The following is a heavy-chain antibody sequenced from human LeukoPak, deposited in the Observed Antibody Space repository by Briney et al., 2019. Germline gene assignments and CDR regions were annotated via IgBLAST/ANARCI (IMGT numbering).Heavy chain of an antibody. J-gene: IGHJ4*02. V-gene: IGHV3-7*01. CDR2: IKQGGSEK. D-gene: IGHD4-11*01. CDR1: GFTISSYY. Sequence: PGGSLRLSCAASGFTISSYYMAWVRQAPGKGLEWVANIKQGGSEKYYVDSVKGRFTISRDSAKNSVYLQMNSLRAEDTAVYYCARDAYRDRYFDYRGQGTLVTVSS. CDR3: ARDAYRDRYFDY.